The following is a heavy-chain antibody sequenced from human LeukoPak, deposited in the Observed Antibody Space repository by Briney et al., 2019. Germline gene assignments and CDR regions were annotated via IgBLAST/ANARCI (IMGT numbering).Heavy chain of an antibody. CDR1: GFTFSDYY. CDR3: ARDRMFPATDAFDI. CDR2: ISSSGSTI. D-gene: IGHD3-10*02. Sequence: TGGSLRLSCAASGFTFSDYYMSWIRQAPGKGLEWVSYISSSGSTIYYADSVKGRFTISRDNAKNSLYLQMNSLRAEDTAVYYCARDRMFPATDAFDIWGQGTMVTVSS. J-gene: IGHJ3*02. V-gene: IGHV3-11*01.